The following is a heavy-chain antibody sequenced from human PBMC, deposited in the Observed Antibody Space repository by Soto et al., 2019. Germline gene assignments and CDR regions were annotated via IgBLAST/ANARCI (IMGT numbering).Heavy chain of an antibody. CDR1: GFTFDHYC. CDR3: ASCGSENDY. CDR2: IKDDGSVK. J-gene: IGHJ4*02. V-gene: IGHV3-7*03. Sequence: EVQLVESGGGLVQPGESLRLSCAASGFTFDHYCMTWVRQAPGKGLEWVANIKDDGSVKNYVDSVKGRITISRDNAKNSLYLQMNSLRTEETTTYYCASCGSENDYWGQGTLVTVSS. D-gene: IGHD2-21*01.